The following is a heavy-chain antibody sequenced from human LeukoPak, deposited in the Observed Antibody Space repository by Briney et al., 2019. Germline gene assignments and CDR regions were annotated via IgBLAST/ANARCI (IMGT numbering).Heavy chain of an antibody. CDR1: GFTFSSYS. J-gene: IGHJ4*02. V-gene: IGHV3-48*01. CDR3: ARDLVVAAPLGGDY. D-gene: IGHD2-15*01. CDR2: ISSSSSTI. Sequence: GGSLRLSFAASGFTFSSYSMNWVRQAPGKGLEWVSYISSSSSTIYYADSVKGRFTISRDNAKNSLYLQMNSLRAEDTAVYYCARDLVVAAPLGGDYWGQGTLVTVSS.